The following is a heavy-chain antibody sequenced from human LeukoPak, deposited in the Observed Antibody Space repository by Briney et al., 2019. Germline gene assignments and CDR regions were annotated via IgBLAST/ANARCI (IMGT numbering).Heavy chain of an antibody. CDR3: ANLDTAEDY. V-gene: IGHV3-30*18. CDR2: ISYDGSNK. CDR1: GFTFGTYA. D-gene: IGHD5-18*01. J-gene: IGHJ4*02. Sequence: GGSLRLSCAASGFTFGTYAMNWVRQTPGKGLEWVAVISYDGSNKYYADSVKGRFTISRDNSKNTLYLQMNSLRAEDTAVYYCANLDTAEDYWGQGTLVTVSS.